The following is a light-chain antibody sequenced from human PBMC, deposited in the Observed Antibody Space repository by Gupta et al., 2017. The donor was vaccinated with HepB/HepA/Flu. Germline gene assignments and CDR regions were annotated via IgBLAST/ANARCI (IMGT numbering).Light chain of an antibody. J-gene: IGKJ2*01. V-gene: IGKV1-39*01. CDR3: QQSYTDPT. CDR1: QTSSIY. CDR2: RAS. Sequence: DIQMTQSPSSLSASVGDSVTITCRASQTSSIYVNWYQQKPGKVPKLLIYRASSLQSGVPSRFRGSGSGTDFTLTISRLQPEDSATYYWQQSYTDPTFGQGTKLEI.